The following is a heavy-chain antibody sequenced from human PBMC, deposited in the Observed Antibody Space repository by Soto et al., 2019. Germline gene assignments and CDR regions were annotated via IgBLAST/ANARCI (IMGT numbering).Heavy chain of an antibody. Sequence: QITLKESGPTLVRPTQTLTLTCAFSGFSLSTSGVGVGWIRQPPGKALEWLAVIFWDDSKHHSPSLRSKLTITKDTSKNQVVLTMTNMDPKNTGTYYCAHKGPEDWPLDYWGQGTLVTVSS. CDR2: IFWDDSK. D-gene: IGHD3-9*01. CDR3: AHKGPEDWPLDY. CDR1: GFSLSTSGVG. V-gene: IGHV2-5*02. J-gene: IGHJ4*02.